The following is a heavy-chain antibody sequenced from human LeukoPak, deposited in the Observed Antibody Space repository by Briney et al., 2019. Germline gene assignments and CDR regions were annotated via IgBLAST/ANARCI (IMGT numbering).Heavy chain of an antibody. V-gene: IGHV3-9*01. Sequence: PGGSLRLSCAASGFTFEDYAMHWVRQAPGKGLEWGSGISWNSNKIGDADSVKGRFTISRDNAKNSVYLQMDSLTVEDTAFYYCTKDRSSGFSHFRHFQYWGQGTLVTVSS. CDR1: GFTFEDYA. CDR2: ISWNSNKI. D-gene: IGHD3-22*01. CDR3: TKDRSSGFSHFRHFQY. J-gene: IGHJ1*01.